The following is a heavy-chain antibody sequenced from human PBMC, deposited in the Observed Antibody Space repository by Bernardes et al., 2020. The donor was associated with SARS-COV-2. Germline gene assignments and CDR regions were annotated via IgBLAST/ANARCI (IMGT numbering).Heavy chain of an antibody. CDR1: GYSFTTHW. Sequence: GESLKISSEGSGYSFTTHWIAWLRQMPGKGLEWMGIISPVDSDTRYSPSFQGQVTISADKSISTAFLHWSSLEASDTAIYYCARQTTYYGSGSSNWYFDLWGRGTLVTVSS. CDR2: ISPVDSDT. CDR3: ARQTTYYGSGSSNWYFDL. D-gene: IGHD3-10*01. J-gene: IGHJ2*01. V-gene: IGHV5-51*01.